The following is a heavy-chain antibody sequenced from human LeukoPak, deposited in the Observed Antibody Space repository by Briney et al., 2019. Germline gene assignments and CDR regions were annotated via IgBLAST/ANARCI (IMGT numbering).Heavy chain of an antibody. CDR2: IRYDGSNK. D-gene: IGHD6-13*01. CDR1: GFPMRSFG. Sequence: GGSLRLSCAASGFPMRSFGMHWVRQPPGKGLEWVAFIRYDGSNKYYADSVKGRFAISRDNSKNTLYLQMNSLRAEDTAVYYCARSSSWYYYFDYWGQGTLVTVSS. V-gene: IGHV3-30*02. CDR3: ARSSSWYYYFDY. J-gene: IGHJ4*02.